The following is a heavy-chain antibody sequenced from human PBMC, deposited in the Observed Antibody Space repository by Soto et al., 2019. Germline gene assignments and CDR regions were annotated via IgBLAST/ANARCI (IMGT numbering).Heavy chain of an antibody. CDR1: GGTFSSYA. CDR3: ARGSVDPTVVTLFYYYYYGMDV. V-gene: IGHV1-69*12. CDR2: IIPIFGTA. J-gene: IGHJ6*02. D-gene: IGHD4-17*01. Sequence: QVQLVQSGAEVKKPGSSVKVSCKASGGTFSSYAISWVRQAPGQGLEWMGGIIPIFGTANYAQKFQGRVTITADESTSTAYMELSSLRSEDTAVYYCARGSVDPTVVTLFYYYYYGMDVWGQGTTVTVSS.